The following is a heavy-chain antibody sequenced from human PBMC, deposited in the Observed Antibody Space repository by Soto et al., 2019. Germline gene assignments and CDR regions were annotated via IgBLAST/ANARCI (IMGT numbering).Heavy chain of an antibody. J-gene: IGHJ3*02. CDR3: ARTAGGRVRGALDI. V-gene: IGHV3-30-3*01. CDR1: GFTFRSYG. CDR2: MSDDESKK. Sequence: QEQLVESGGGVVQPGRSLRLSCVASGFTFRSYGMHWVRQAPGKGLAWVAVMSDDESKKYYADSVKGRFTISRDNSKITLFLQMDTLISEDTAVYYCARTAGGRVRGALDIWGQGTMVTVSS. D-gene: IGHD3-10*01.